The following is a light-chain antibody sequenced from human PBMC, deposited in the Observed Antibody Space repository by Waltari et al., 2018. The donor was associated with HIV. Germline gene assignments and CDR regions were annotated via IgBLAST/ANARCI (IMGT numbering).Light chain of an antibody. CDR3: QYYANSLFT. V-gene: IGKV3-20*01. CDR2: GAS. CDR1: PSLSSSH. J-gene: IGKJ3*01. Sequence: DIELTQSPGILSLSPGERATLSCRARPSLSSSHVAWYQQKPGQAPRLLIHGASSRATGVPDRFSGSGSGTDFTLTIIRLEPEDFAVYYCQYYANSLFTFGPGTKVDIK.